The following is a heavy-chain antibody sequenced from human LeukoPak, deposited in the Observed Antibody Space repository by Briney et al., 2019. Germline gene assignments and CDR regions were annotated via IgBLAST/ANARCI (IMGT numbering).Heavy chain of an antibody. CDR1: GYTFTGYY. Sequence: GASVKVSCKASGYTFTGYYMHWVRQAPGQGLEWMGWINPNSGGTNYAQKFQGRVTMTRDTSTSTAYMELSRLRSDDTAVYYCARGAAAGHYYYYYMDVWGKWTTVTVSS. D-gene: IGHD6-13*01. CDR2: INPNSGGT. J-gene: IGHJ6*03. CDR3: ARGAAAGHYYYYYMDV. V-gene: IGHV1-2*02.